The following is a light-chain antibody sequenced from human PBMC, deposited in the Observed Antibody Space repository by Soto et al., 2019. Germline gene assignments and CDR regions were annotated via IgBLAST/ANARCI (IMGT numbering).Light chain of an antibody. Sequence: EIVMTQSPATLSLSPGERATLSCRASQSVNNYLAWYQQKPGQAPRLLIYDASNRATGIPARFSGSGSGTDFTLTISILEPEDLAVYYCQQRSNLLTFGGGTKVEIK. V-gene: IGKV3-11*01. CDR3: QQRSNLLT. J-gene: IGKJ4*01. CDR2: DAS. CDR1: QSVNNY.